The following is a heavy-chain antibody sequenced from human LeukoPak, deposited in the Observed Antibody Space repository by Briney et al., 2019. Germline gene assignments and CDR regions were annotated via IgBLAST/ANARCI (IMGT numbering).Heavy chain of an antibody. D-gene: IGHD3-22*01. J-gene: IGHJ4*02. CDR1: GFTFSTFW. V-gene: IGHV3-7*01. Sequence: GGSLRLSCAASGFTFSTFWMSWIRQVPGKGLEWVANIKQDGSERYYVDSVKGRFTISRDNAKNSLYLQMNNLRVEDAAVYYCVRDWLMNGNDRCHFDYWGQGTLVALSS. CDR2: IKQDGSER. CDR3: VRDWLMNGNDRCHFDY.